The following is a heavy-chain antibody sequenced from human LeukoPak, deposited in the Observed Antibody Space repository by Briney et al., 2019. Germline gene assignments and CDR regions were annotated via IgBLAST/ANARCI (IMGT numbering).Heavy chain of an antibody. Sequence: PGGSLRLSCAASGFSFSNAWMNWVRQAPGKGLEWVGRIKSKTDGGTTDYTAPVKGRFTISRDDSKNTLYLQMNSLKTEDTAVYYCTTSRVNTAMFKGPSWGQGTLVTVSS. V-gene: IGHV3-15*07. CDR2: IKSKTDGGTT. D-gene: IGHD5-18*01. CDR1: GFSFSNAW. CDR3: TTSRVNTAMFKGPS. J-gene: IGHJ5*02.